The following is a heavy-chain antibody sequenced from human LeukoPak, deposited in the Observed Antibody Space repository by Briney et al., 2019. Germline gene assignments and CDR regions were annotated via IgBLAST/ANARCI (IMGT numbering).Heavy chain of an antibody. Sequence: PGGSLRLSCAASGFTFSSYWMIWLRQAPGKGLEWVANINEDGSDKNYVDSVMGRFTISRDNAKNSLFLQMNSLRVEDTAVYYCARDFQSSYWGQGTLVTVSS. CDR1: GFTFSSYW. CDR3: ARDFQSSY. V-gene: IGHV3-7*01. CDR2: INEDGSDK. J-gene: IGHJ4*02.